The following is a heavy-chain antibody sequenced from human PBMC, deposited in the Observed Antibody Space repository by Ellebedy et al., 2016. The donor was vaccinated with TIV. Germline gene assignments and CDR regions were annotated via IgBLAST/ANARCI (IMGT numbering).Heavy chain of an antibody. Sequence: GESLKISCAASGFTFSSYAMSWVRQAPGKGLEWVSAISGNGGSTYYADSVKGRFTISRDNSKNTLYLQMNSLRAEDTAVYYCAKGPLVWGSYRYAFDYWGQGTLVTVSS. V-gene: IGHV3-23*01. CDR2: ISGNGGST. CDR1: GFTFSSYA. J-gene: IGHJ4*02. CDR3: AKGPLVWGSYRYAFDY. D-gene: IGHD3-16*02.